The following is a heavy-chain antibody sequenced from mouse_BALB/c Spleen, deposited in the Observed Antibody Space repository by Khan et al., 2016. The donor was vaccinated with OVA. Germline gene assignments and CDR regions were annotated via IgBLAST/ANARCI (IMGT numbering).Heavy chain of an antibody. J-gene: IGHJ4*01. V-gene: IGHV5-12-2*01. CDR2: ISNGGGTT. CDR1: GFTFSNYT. CDR3: ARLDTLYAMDY. Sequence: EVQLQESGGGLVQPGGSLKLSCAASGFTFSNYTMSWVRQTPEKRLEWAASISNGGGTTYYPDTVKGRFTISRDNAKNTLYLQMSSLKSEDTAMYYCARLDTLYAMDYWGQGTSVTVSS.